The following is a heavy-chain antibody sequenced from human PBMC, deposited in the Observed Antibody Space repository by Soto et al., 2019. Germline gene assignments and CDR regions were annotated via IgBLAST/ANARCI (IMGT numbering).Heavy chain of an antibody. V-gene: IGHV3-21*01. CDR2: IFPNEDK. CDR1: GFTFSIYA. CDR3: ARPDSLMAFEY. Sequence: GGSLRLSCAASGFTFSIYALNWVRQAPGKGLEWVSSIFPNEDKYYADSVQGRFTISRDNAKNSLYLQMNSLGVEDTAVYYCARPDSLMAFEYWGQGTLVTVSS. J-gene: IGHJ4*02. D-gene: IGHD2-8*01.